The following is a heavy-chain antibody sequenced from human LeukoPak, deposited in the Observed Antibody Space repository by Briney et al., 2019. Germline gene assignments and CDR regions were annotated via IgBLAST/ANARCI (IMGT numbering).Heavy chain of an antibody. J-gene: IGHJ5*02. CDR1: GVTFSSSW. CDR3: AREARISIFGVVFDP. Sequence: PGGSLRLSCAASGVTFSSSWMSWVRQAPGKRLERVANIRQDGSQKYYVDSVKGRFTISRDNAKDSMYLQMNSLRAEDTAVYYCAREARISIFGVVFDPWGQGTLVTVSS. V-gene: IGHV3-7*01. CDR2: IRQDGSQK. D-gene: IGHD3-3*01.